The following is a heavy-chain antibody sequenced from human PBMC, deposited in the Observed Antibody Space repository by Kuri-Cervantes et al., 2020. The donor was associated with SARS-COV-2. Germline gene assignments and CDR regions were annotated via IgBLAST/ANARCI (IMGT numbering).Heavy chain of an antibody. J-gene: IGHJ3*02. CDR1: GYTFTGYY. V-gene: IGHV1-18*04. D-gene: IGHD3-3*01. CDR3: ARGGYDFWSGYSLSAFDI. Sequence: ASVKVSCKASGYTFTGYYMHWVRQAPGQGLEWMGWISAYNGNTNYAQKLQGRVTMTRDTSTSTVYMELRSLRSDDTAVYYCARGGYDFWSGYSLSAFDIWGQGTMVTVSS. CDR2: ISAYNGNT.